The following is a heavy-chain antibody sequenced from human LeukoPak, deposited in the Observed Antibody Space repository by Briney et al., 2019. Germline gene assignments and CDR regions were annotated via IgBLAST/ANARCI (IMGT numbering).Heavy chain of an antibody. CDR1: GLSLSSNN. CDR3: TRDLGLRRTI. J-gene: IGHJ2*01. Sequence: GGSLRLSCAASGLSLSSNNMHWVRQTPGGGLEWLSYISAGSGTAFSADSVKGRFSISRDNARESLFLEMSSLRVEDTGVYYCTRDLGLRRTIWGRGTLVIVSS. D-gene: IGHD1-1*01. CDR2: ISAGSGTA. V-gene: IGHV3-48*04.